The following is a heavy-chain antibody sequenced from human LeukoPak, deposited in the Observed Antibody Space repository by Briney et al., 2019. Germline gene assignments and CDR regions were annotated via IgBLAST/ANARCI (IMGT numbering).Heavy chain of an antibody. CDR1: GFTFSTNW. V-gene: IGHV3-7*01. J-gene: IGHJ6*04. CDR3: AELGITMIGGV. Sequence: GSLRLSCAASGFTFSTNWMSWVRQAPGKGLEWVANIKQDGIEKNYVDSVKGRFTISRDNAKNSLYLQMNSLRAEDTAVYYCAELGITMIGGVWGKGTTVTISS. D-gene: IGHD3-10*02. CDR2: IKQDGIEK.